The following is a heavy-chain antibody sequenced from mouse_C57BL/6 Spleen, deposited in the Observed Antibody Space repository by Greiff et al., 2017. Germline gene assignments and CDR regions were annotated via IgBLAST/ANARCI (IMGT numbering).Heavy chain of an antibody. V-gene: IGHV1-26*01. CDR3: AREGIYDGGPAWFAY. CDR2: INPNNGGT. D-gene: IGHD2-3*01. J-gene: IGHJ3*01. Sequence: EVQLQQSGPELVKPGDSVKISCKASGYTFTDYYMNWVKQSHGKSLEWIGDINPNNGGTSYNQKFKGQATLTVDKSSSTAYMELRSLTSEDSAVXYCAREGIYDGGPAWFAYWGQGTLVTVSA. CDR1: GYTFTDYY.